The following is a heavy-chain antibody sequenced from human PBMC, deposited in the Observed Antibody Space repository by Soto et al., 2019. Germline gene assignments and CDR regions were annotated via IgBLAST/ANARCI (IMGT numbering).Heavy chain of an antibody. D-gene: IGHD3-10*01. J-gene: IGHJ5*01. CDR2: IYWADVK. Sequence: QITLKKSGPSLVKPTQILTLTCTFSGLSLTTSGVGVGWIRQPPGKALDLLALIYWADVKRYIPSLKSRLHITKYTSRNQAVLTMSHMDPVHTATYFCAHRDGFGEFDSGGQRTLVTVSS. CDR3: AHRDGFGEFDS. V-gene: IGHV2-5*02. CDR1: GLSLTTSGVG.